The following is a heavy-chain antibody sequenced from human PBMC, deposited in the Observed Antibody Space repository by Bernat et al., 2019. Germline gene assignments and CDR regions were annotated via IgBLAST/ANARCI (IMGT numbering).Heavy chain of an antibody. Sequence: EVQLVESGGGLVQPGGSLRLSCAASGFTFSSYWMHWVRQAPGKGLVWVSRFNSDGSSTTYADSVKGRFTIARDNDKNTVYLQMNSLRAEDTAVYYCARARYYDLKDYWGQGTLVTVSS. D-gene: IGHD3-3*01. CDR3: ARARYYDLKDY. CDR2: FNSDGSST. J-gene: IGHJ4*02. CDR1: GFTFSSYW. V-gene: IGHV3-74*01.